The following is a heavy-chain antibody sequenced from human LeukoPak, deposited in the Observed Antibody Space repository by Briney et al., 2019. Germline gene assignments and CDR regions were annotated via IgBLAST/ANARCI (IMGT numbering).Heavy chain of an antibody. CDR2: ISSSSSTI. CDR3: ARDHTAGGYYGRDFDY. Sequence: GGSLRLSCAASGFTFCSYSMNWVRQAPGKGLEWVSYISSSSSTIYYADSVKGRFTISRDNAKNSLYLQMNSLRAEDTAVYYCARDHTAGGYYGRDFDYWGQGTLVTVSS. V-gene: IGHV3-48*04. D-gene: IGHD3-22*01. CDR1: GFTFCSYS. J-gene: IGHJ4*02.